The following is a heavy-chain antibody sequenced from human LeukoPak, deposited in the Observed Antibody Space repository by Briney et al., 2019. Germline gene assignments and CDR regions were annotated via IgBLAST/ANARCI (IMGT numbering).Heavy chain of an antibody. D-gene: IGHD3-3*01. V-gene: IGHV4-39*07. J-gene: IGHJ6*03. CDR3: ARGGDFWSGYYPSGPSNYYYYMDV. Sequence: SETLSLTCTVSGGSICISSYYWGWIRQPPGKGLEWIGSIYYSGSTYYNPSLKSRVTISVDTSKNQFSLKLSTVTAADTAVYYCARGGDFWSGYYPSGPSNYYYYMDVWGKGTTVTVSS. CDR1: GGSICISSYY. CDR2: IYYSGST.